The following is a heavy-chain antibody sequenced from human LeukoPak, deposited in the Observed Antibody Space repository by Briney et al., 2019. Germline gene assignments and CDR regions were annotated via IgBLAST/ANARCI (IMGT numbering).Heavy chain of an antibody. D-gene: IGHD2-15*01. CDR3: ARLTDIVVVVADTGFWFDP. CDR2: IYHSGST. V-gene: IGHV4-39*07. Sequence: RPSETLSLTCTVSGGSISSSSYYWGWIRQPPGKGLEWIGSIYHSGSTYYNPSLKSRVTISVDTSKNQFSLKLSSVTAADTAVYYCARLTDIVVVVADTGFWFDPWGQGTLVTVSS. CDR1: GGSISSSSYY. J-gene: IGHJ5*02.